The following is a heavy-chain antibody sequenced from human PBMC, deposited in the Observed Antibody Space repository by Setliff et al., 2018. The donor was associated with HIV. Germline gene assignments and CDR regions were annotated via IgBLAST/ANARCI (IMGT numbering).Heavy chain of an antibody. CDR2: IKHRGST. J-gene: IGHJ6*03. V-gene: IGHV4-34*01. Sequence: SETLSLTCAVYGGSFSGYYWSWIRQPPGKGLEWIGEIKHRGSTDYMPSLKGRVTISVDTSKNQFSLKLNSVTAADTAVYYCARQGGFSSSSYPRNYIDVWGKGTTVTVSS. CDR3: ARQGGFSSSSYPRNYIDV. D-gene: IGHD6-13*01. CDR1: GGSFSGYY.